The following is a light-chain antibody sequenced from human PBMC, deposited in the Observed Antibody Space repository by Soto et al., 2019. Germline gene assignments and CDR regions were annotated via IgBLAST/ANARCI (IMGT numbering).Light chain of an antibody. Sequence: QSALTQPPSASGSPGQSVTISCTGTSSDIGGYDHVSWYQQHLGKAPKVMIYEVTKRPSGVPDRFSGSKAGNTASLTVFGLQAEDEADYYCSSFAGPVWVFGGGTKLTVL. V-gene: IGLV2-8*01. CDR3: SSFAGPVWV. CDR2: EVT. J-gene: IGLJ3*02. CDR1: SSDIGGYDH.